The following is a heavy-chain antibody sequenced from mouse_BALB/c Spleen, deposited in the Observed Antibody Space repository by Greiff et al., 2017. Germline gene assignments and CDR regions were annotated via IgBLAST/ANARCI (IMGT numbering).Heavy chain of an antibody. V-gene: IGHV14-3*02. J-gene: IGHJ4*01. CDR1: GFNIKDTY. Sequence: VHVKQSGAELVKPGASVKLSCTASGFNIKDTYMHWVKQRPEQGLEWIGRIDPANGNTKYDPKFQGKATITADTSSNTAYLQLSSLTSEDTAVYYCARGDNYYAMDYWGQGTSVTVSS. CDR3: ARGDNYYAMDY. CDR2: IDPANGNT.